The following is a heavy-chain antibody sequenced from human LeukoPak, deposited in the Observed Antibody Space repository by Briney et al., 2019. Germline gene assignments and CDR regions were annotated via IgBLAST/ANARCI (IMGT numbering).Heavy chain of an antibody. CDR1: GFTFSSYG. Sequence: GGSLRLSCAASGFTFSSYGMHWVRQAPGKGLEWVAVISYDGSNKYYADSVKGRVTISRDNSKNTLYLQMNSLRAEDTAVYYCAKADPPGGAAAKSCFDPWGQGTLVTVSS. D-gene: IGHD6-13*01. CDR2: ISYDGSNK. J-gene: IGHJ5*02. V-gene: IGHV3-30*18. CDR3: AKADPPGGAAAKSCFDP.